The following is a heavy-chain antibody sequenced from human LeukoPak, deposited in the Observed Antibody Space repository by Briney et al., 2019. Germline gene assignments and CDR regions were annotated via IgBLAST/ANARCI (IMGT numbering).Heavy chain of an antibody. D-gene: IGHD3-3*01. Sequence: GASVKVSCKASGYTFTGYYMHWVRQTPGQGLEWMGWINPNSGGTNYAQKFQGWVTMTRDTSISTAYMELSRPRSDDTAVYYCASRNDFWSGYDPVFDYWGQGTLVTVSS. J-gene: IGHJ4*02. CDR2: INPNSGGT. CDR1: GYTFTGYY. V-gene: IGHV1-2*04. CDR3: ASRNDFWSGYDPVFDY.